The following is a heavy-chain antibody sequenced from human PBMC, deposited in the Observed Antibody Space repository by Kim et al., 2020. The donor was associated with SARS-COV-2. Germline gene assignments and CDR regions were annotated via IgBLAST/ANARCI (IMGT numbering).Heavy chain of an antibody. J-gene: IGHJ4*02. CDR2: ISSSSSYI. D-gene: IGHD3-22*01. CDR1: GFTFSSYS. CDR3: ARGGLRGLLPLHFDY. V-gene: IGHV3-21*04. Sequence: GGSLRLSCAASGFTFSSYSMNWVRQAPGKGLEWVSSISSSSSYIYYADSVKGRFTISRDNAKNSLYLQMNSLRAEDTAVYYCARGGLRGLLPLHFDYWGQGTLVTVSS.